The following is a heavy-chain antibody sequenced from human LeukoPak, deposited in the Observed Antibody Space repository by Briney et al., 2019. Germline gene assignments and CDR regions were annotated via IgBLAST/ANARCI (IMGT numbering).Heavy chain of an antibody. CDR2: IYISGGT. V-gene: IGHV4-59*01. Sequence: SETLSLTCTVSGDSISSYYWSWIRQPPGKGLEWIGNIYISGGTNYNPSLKSRVTISIDTSKNQFSLKLSSVTAADTAVYYCARDLVTVTKGFDIWGQGTMVSVSS. CDR1: GDSISSYY. J-gene: IGHJ3*02. D-gene: IGHD4-17*01. CDR3: ARDLVTVTKGFDI.